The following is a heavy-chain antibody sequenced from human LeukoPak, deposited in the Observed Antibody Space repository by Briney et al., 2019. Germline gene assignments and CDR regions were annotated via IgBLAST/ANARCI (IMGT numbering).Heavy chain of an antibody. V-gene: IGHV4-59*11. J-gene: IGHJ4*02. CDR2: IYYSGST. CDR3: ARGDMVASFDY. D-gene: IGHD1-26*01. Sequence: SETLSLTCTVPGGSISSHYWSWIRQPPGKGLEWIGYIYYSGSTNYNPSLKSRVTISVDTSKNQFSLKLSSVTAADTAVYYCARGDMVASFDYWGQGTLVTVSS. CDR1: GGSISSHY.